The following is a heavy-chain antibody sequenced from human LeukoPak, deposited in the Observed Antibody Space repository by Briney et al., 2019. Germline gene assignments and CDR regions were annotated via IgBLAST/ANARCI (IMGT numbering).Heavy chain of an antibody. J-gene: IGHJ4*02. CDR1: GGSVTSYY. CDR2: TYYSGST. CDR3: ASIAAAGPPLFDY. Sequence: SETLSLTCTVSGGSVTSYYWSWIRQPPGKGLEWIAYTYYSGSTNYNPSLKSRVTISVDTSKNQFSLKLSSVTAADTAVYYCASIAAAGPPLFDYWGQGTLVTVSS. D-gene: IGHD6-13*01. V-gene: IGHV4-59*02.